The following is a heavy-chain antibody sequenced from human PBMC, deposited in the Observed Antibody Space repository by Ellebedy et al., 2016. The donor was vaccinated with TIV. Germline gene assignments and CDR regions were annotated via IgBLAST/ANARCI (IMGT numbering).Heavy chain of an antibody. D-gene: IGHD1-14*01. CDR3: GMDRINGYYYYYMDV. Sequence: GESLKISCVASGFNFNSYSMSWVRQAPGKGPEWVSAISSTGTYIYDADSVKGRFTISRDNAKNSVFLQMNSLRAEDTAVYYCGMDRINGYYYYYMDVWGKGTTVTVSS. J-gene: IGHJ6*03. CDR2: ISSTGTYI. CDR1: GFNFNSYS. V-gene: IGHV3-21*06.